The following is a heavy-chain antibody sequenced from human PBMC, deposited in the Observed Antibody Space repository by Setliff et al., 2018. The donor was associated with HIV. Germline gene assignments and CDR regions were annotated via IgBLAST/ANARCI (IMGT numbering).Heavy chain of an antibody. V-gene: IGHV3-21*01. CDR1: GFTFSSYS. D-gene: IGHD4-4*01. CDR2: ISSSSSYI. Sequence: GESLKISCAASGFTFSSYSMNWVRQAPGKGLEWVSSISSSSSYIYYADSVKGRFTISRDTSKNTLYLQMSSLRADDTAVYYCARENTVTTSLDYWGQGTLVTVSS. CDR3: ARENTVTTSLDY. J-gene: IGHJ4*02.